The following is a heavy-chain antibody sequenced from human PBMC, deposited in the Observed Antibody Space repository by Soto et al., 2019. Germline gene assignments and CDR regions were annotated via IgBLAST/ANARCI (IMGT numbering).Heavy chain of an antibody. V-gene: IGHV3-7*01. J-gene: IGHJ6*03. CDR1: GFTFSSYW. D-gene: IGHD3-10*01. Sequence: GGSLRLSCAASGFTFSSYWMSWVRQSPGEGLEWVANINQDGTEKYYMASLKGRFTISRDNAENSLYLQVNSLRAEDTAVYYCARIRFGGYYYMDVWGKGTTVTVSS. CDR3: ARIRFGGYYYMDV. CDR2: INQDGTEK.